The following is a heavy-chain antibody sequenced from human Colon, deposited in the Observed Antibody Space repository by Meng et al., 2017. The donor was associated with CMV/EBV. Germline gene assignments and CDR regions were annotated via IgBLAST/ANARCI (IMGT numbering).Heavy chain of an antibody. CDR3: ARHGGYDSSGLYDY. CDR1: GYSFTSYW. V-gene: IGHV5-51*01. Sequence: TVSCKGSGYSFTSYWIGWVRQVPGKGLEWMGIIYPGDSNIRYSPSFQGQVTISADKSISTAYLQWSSLKASDSAMYYCARHGGYDSSGLYDYWGQGTLVTVSS. D-gene: IGHD3-22*01. CDR2: IYPGDSNI. J-gene: IGHJ4*02.